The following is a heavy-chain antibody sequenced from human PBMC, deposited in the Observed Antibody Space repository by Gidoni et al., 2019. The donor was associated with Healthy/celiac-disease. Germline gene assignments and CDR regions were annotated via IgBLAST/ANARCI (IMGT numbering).Heavy chain of an antibody. CDR3: ARLPRVPAAMPVLWAYYYYMDV. J-gene: IGHJ6*03. CDR1: GGSISSSSYY. D-gene: IGHD2-2*01. V-gene: IGHV4-39*01. CDR2: IYYSGST. Sequence: QLQLQESVPGLVKPSETLSLTCTVSGGSISSSSYYWGWIRQPPGKGLEWIGSIYYSGSTYYNPSLKSRVTISVDTSKNQFSLKLSSVTAADTAVYYCARLPRVPAAMPVLWAYYYYMDVWGKGTTVTVSS.